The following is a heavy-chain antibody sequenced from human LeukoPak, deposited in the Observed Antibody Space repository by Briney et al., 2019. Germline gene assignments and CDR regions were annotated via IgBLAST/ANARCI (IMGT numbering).Heavy chain of an antibody. CDR2: IYYSGST. J-gene: IGHJ6*03. Sequence: SETLSLTCTVSGYSISSGYYWGWIRQPPGKGLEWIGSIYYSGSTYYIPSLKSRVTISVDTSKNQFSLKLSSVTAADTAVYYCAGAHPKQWLGIYYYYYMDVWGKGTTVTVSS. CDR3: AGAHPKQWLGIYYYYYMDV. V-gene: IGHV4-38-2*02. D-gene: IGHD6-19*01. CDR1: GYSISSGYY.